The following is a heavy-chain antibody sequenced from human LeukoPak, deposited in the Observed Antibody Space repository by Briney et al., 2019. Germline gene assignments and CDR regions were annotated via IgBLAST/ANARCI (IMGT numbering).Heavy chain of an antibody. CDR1: GFTFSDYY. Sequence: KPGGSLRLSCAASGFTFSDYYMSWIRQAPGKGLEWVSYISSSGRTIYYTDSVKGRFTISRDNAKNSLYQQMNSLRAEDTAVYYCAKDVGSTIDTSGYYYRNRKGAFDIWGQGTMVTVSS. V-gene: IGHV3-11*04. D-gene: IGHD3-22*01. J-gene: IGHJ3*02. CDR2: ISSSGRTI. CDR3: AKDVGSTIDTSGYYYRNRKGAFDI.